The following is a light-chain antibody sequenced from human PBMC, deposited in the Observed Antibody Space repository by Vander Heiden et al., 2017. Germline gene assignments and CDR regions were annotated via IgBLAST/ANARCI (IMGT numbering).Light chain of an antibody. J-gene: IGLJ1*01. CDR3: SSYTSSSTYV. Sequence: QSALTQPASVSGSPGPSITISVTETSRDVGGYNYVSWYQQHPGKAHKLMIYDVSNRPSGVSNRFSGSKSGNTASLTISGLQAEDEADYYCSSYTSSSTYVFGTGTKVTVL. CDR1: SRDVGGYNY. CDR2: DVS. V-gene: IGLV2-14*03.